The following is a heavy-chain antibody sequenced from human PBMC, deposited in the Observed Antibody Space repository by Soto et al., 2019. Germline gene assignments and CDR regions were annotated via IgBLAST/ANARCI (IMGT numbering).Heavy chain of an antibody. CDR1: CGSIDTIAYY. CDR2: IYYSEDT. Sequence: SETLSLTCTVSCGSIDTIAYYWSWIRQPPGKGLEWIGHIYYSEDTHYNPSLKSRATISVDTSQSQFSLTLTSVTDADTAIYYCARDPEYDAIDFWGQGTLVTVSS. D-gene: IGHD2-8*01. J-gene: IGHJ4*02. CDR3: ARDPEYDAIDF. V-gene: IGHV4-31*03.